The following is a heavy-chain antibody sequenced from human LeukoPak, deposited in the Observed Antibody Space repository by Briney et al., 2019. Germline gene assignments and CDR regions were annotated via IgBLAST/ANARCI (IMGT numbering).Heavy chain of an antibody. CDR3: AGAPVSSSSGYLYYFDY. V-gene: IGHV4-59*01. Sequence: SETLSLTCTVSGGSISSYYWSWLRQPPGKGLEWIGYIYYSGSTNYNPSLKSRVTISVDTSKNQFSLKLSSVTAADTAVYYCAGAPVSSSSGYLYYFDYWGQGTLVTVSS. CDR1: GGSISSYY. J-gene: IGHJ4*02. CDR2: IYYSGST. D-gene: IGHD3-22*01.